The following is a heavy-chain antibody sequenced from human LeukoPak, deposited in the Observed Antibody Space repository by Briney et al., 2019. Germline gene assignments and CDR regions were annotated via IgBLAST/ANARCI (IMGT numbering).Heavy chain of an antibody. Sequence: PGGSLRLSCAASGFTFSTYAMSWVRLAPGKGLEWVSGISGSGGSTYYADSVKGRFTISRDNSKNTLYLQMNSLRAEDTAVYYCAKGLYSSGWYDYWGQGTLVTVSS. CDR3: AKGLYSSGWYDY. V-gene: IGHV3-23*01. J-gene: IGHJ4*02. D-gene: IGHD6-19*01. CDR2: ISGSGGST. CDR1: GFTFSTYA.